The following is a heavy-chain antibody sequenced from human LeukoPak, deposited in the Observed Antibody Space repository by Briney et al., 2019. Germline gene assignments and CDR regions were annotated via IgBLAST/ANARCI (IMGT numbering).Heavy chain of an antibody. CDR1: GGSISSSNW. CDR2: IYHSGSI. Sequence: SETLSLTCAVSGGSISSSNWWSWVRQSPGKGLELIGEIYHSGSINYNPSLKSRVTISLDKSKNQFSLNLSSVTAAGTAVYYCARTSSKWDHTYDYWGQGTLATVSS. CDR3: ARTSSKWDHTYDY. J-gene: IGHJ4*02. V-gene: IGHV4-4*02. D-gene: IGHD1-26*01.